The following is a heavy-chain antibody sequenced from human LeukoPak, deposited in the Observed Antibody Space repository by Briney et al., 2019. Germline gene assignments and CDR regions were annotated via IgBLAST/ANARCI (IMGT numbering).Heavy chain of an antibody. J-gene: IGHJ4*02. CDR1: GYTFTSYG. V-gene: IGHV1-18*01. CDR3: ARDKEYSSSSGKDY. CDR2: ISAYNGNT. Sequence: ASVKVSCKASGYTFTSYGIIWVRQAPGQGLEWMGWISAYNGNTNYAQKLQGRVTMTTDTSTSTAYMELRSLRSDDTAVYYCARDKEYSSSSGKDYWGQGTLVTVSS. D-gene: IGHD6-6*01.